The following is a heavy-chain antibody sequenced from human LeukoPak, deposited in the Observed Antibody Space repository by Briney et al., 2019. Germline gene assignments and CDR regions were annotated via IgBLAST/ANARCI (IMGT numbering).Heavy chain of an antibody. CDR1: GFTFSSYA. D-gene: IGHD3-10*01. J-gene: IGHJ3*02. CDR3: AKIRITMVRDAFDI. CDR2: ISYDGSNK. V-gene: IGHV3-30*04. Sequence: PGGSLRLSCAASGFTFSSYAMHWVRQAPGKGLEWVAVISYDGSNKYYADSVKGRFTISRDNSKNTLYLQMNSLRAEDTAVYYCAKIRITMVRDAFDIWGQGTMVTVSS.